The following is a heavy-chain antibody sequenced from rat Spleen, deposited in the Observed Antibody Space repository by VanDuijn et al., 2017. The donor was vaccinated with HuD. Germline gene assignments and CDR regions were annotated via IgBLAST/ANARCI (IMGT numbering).Heavy chain of an antibody. CDR2: IWTGGTT. V-gene: IGHV2-16*01. J-gene: IGHJ2*01. CDR3: ARHLGGVMDA. Sequence: QVQLKESGPGLVQPSQTLSLTCTVSGFSLTSYHVNWVCQPPGKGLEWMGVIWTGGTTDYSSALKSRLSISRDTSKSQVRLKMNSLQTEDTAMYVCARHLGGVMDAWGQGVMVTVSS. CDR1: GFSLTSYH. D-gene: IGHD4-4*01.